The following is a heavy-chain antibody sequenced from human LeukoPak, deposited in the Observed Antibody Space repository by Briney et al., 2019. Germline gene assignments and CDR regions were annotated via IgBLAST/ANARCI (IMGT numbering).Heavy chain of an antibody. D-gene: IGHD3-3*01. J-gene: IGHJ3*02. CDR3: ASGGFLEWLSPRYDAFDI. V-gene: IGHV4-59*01. Sequence: SETLSLTCTVSGGSISSYYWSWIRQPPGKGLEWLGYIYYSGSTNYNPSLKSRVTISVDTSKNQFSLKLSSVTAADTAVYYCASGGFLEWLSPRYDAFDIWGQGTMVTVSS. CDR2: IYYSGST. CDR1: GGSISSYY.